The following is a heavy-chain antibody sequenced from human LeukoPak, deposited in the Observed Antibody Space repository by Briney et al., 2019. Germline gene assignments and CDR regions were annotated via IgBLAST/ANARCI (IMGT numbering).Heavy chain of an antibody. V-gene: IGHV3-30*02. CDR3: ARDRALELDAFDI. CDR1: GFTFSSYG. D-gene: IGHD1-7*01. J-gene: IGHJ3*02. CDR2: IRYDGSNK. Sequence: PGGSLRLSCAASGFTFSSYGMHWVRQAPGKGLEWVAFIRYDGSNKYYADSVKGRFTISRDNAKNSLYLQMNSLRAEDTAVYYCARDRALELDAFDIWGQGTMVTVSS.